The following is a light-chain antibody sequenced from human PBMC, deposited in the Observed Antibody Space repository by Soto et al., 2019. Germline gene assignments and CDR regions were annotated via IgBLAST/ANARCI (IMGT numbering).Light chain of an antibody. V-gene: IGKV3-20*01. J-gene: IGKJ1*01. CDR1: QSVSSNY. Sequence: EIVLTQSPGTLSLSPGERATLSCRASQSVSSNYLAWYQQKPGQAPRLLIYRASIRATGIPDRFSGSGSGTDFTLTISRLGPEDFAVYYCQQYGSAPRTFGLGTKVEIK. CDR3: QQYGSAPRT. CDR2: RAS.